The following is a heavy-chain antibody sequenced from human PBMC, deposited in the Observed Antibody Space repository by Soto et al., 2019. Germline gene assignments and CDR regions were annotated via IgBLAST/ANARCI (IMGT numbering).Heavy chain of an antibody. D-gene: IGHD3-22*01. J-gene: IGHJ4*02. CDR1: GDSISSYY. Sequence: SETLSLTCTGSGDSISSYYWNWIRQSPGKEMEWIGYVSFSGSTSYNPSLKSRVTISVDTSKNQFSLKLSSVTAADTAVYYCARSREMYYYDSSGYYAHWGQGTLVT. CDR2: VSFSGST. V-gene: IGHV4-59*01. CDR3: ARSREMYYYDSSGYYAH.